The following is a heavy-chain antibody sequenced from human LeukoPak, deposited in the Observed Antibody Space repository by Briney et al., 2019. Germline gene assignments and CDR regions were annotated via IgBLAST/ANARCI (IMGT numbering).Heavy chain of an antibody. V-gene: IGHV3-48*01. D-gene: IGHD6-19*01. J-gene: IGHJ4*02. Sequence: GGSLRLSCAASGFTFYTYPLNWVRRAPGKGLEWISHIRDSGITDYADSVKGRFTISRDNARNSLYLQLSSLRAEDTAVYYCARDQGSYSSGWYDYWGQGTLVTVSS. CDR3: ARDQGSYSSGWYDY. CDR2: IRDSGIT. CDR1: GFTFYTYP.